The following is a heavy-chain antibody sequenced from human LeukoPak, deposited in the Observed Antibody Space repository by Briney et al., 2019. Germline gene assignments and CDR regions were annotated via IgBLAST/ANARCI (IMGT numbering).Heavy chain of an antibody. V-gene: IGHV4-39*07. CDR2: IYSSGQS. CDR1: GGSITSTTDS. CDR3: ARAPVSTAYLHYYSMDV. Sequence: SETLSLTCAVSGGSITSTTDSWAWIRQSPGKGLEWIGSIYSSGQSYYKVSLRSRVTMSVDTSKDLFSLKLTSVTAADTAVYYCARAPVSTAYLHYYSMDVWGKGTMVTVSS. D-gene: IGHD3-16*01. J-gene: IGHJ6*03.